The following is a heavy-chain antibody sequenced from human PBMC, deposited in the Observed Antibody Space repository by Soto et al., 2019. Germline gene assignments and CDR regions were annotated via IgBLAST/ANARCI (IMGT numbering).Heavy chain of an antibody. CDR1: GYSFTSYA. V-gene: IGHV1-3*01. D-gene: IGHD6-19*01. J-gene: IGHJ6*02. CDR2: INAGNGNT. CDR3: ARELMDSSGLEYYYYGMDG. Sequence: ASVKVSFKASGYSFTSYAMHWVRQAPGQRLEWMGWINAGNGNTKYSQKFQGRVTITRDTSASTAYMELSSLRSEDTAVYYCARELMDSSGLEYYYYGMDGWGQGTTVTVSS.